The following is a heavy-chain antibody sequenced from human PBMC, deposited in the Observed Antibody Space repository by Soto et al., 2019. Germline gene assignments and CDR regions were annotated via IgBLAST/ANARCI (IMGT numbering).Heavy chain of an antibody. CDR1: GFPFDDYA. J-gene: IGHJ4*02. V-gene: IGHV3-43D*04. CDR3: AKGGGYTYGLFDY. D-gene: IGHD5-18*01. CDR2: ISWDGDIT. Sequence: GGSLRLSCAASGFPFDDYAMHWVRQAPGKGLEWVSFISWDGDITYYADSVKGRFTISRDNSQNSLYLQMNSLRGEDTAFYYCAKGGGYTYGLFDYWGQGTQVTVSS.